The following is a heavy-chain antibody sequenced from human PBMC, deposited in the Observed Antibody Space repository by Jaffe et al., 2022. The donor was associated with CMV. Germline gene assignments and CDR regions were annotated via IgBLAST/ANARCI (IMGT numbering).Heavy chain of an antibody. CDR3: ARIREVSGIYWWYFDY. Sequence: EVQLVESGGGLVQPGGSLRLSCAASGFTSSTYYMSWVRQAPGKGLEWVANMKEEGSDKYYVDSVKGRFTISRDNTKNSLYLQMNSLRAEDTAVYYCARIREVSGIYWWYFDYWGQGTLVTVSS. D-gene: IGHD1-26*01. J-gene: IGHJ4*02. CDR2: MKEEGSDK. V-gene: IGHV3-7*03. CDR1: GFTSSTYY.